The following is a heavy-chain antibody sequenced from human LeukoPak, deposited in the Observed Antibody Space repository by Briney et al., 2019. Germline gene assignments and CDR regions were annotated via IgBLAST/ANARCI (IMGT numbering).Heavy chain of an antibody. CDR1: GGSISSHY. V-gene: IGHV4-59*11. Sequence: SETLSLTCTVSGGSISSHYWSWIRQPPGKGLEWIGHIYYSGSTNYNPSLKSRVTISVDTSKNQFSLKLSSVTAADTAVYYCAREVNYYDSSGYYVEDYYYYMDVWGKGTTVTVSS. CDR3: AREVNYYDSSGYYVEDYYYYMDV. CDR2: IYYSGST. D-gene: IGHD3-22*01. J-gene: IGHJ6*03.